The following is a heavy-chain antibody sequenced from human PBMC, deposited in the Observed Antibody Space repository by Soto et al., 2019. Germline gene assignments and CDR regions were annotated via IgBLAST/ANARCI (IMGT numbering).Heavy chain of an antibody. D-gene: IGHD4-4*01. CDR2: INEDGSEK. CDR1: GFTFSTYW. Sequence: AQLVESGGDLVQPGGSLRLSCAASGFTFSTYWMTWVRRAPGQGLEWVANINEDGSEKYYVDSVKGRFTISRDNTKNALHLHMDSLRVEDTAVYYCARVFVGDTTVGPVSPYDAFDIWGQGTVVTVS. V-gene: IGHV3-7*01. J-gene: IGHJ3*02. CDR3: ARVFVGDTTVGPVSPYDAFDI.